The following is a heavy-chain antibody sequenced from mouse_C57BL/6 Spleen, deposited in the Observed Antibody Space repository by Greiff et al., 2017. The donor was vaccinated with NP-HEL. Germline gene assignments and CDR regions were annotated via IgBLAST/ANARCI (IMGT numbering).Heavy chain of an antibody. J-gene: IGHJ1*03. Sequence: QVHVKQSGAELVRPGTSVKMSCKASGYTFTNYWIGWAKQRPGHGLEWIGDIYPGGGYTNYNEKFKGKATLTADKSSSTAYMQFSSLTSEDSAIYYCAREGYYYGSSYWYFDVWGTGTTVTVSS. D-gene: IGHD1-1*01. CDR1: GYTFTNYW. CDR2: IYPGGGYT. V-gene: IGHV1-63*01. CDR3: AREGYYYGSSYWYFDV.